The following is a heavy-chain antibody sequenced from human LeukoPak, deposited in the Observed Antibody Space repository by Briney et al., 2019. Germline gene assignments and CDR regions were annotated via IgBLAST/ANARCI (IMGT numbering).Heavy chain of an antibody. Sequence: GGSLRLSCAASGFTLSSHAMSWVRQAPGKGLEWVSAISGSGGSTYYADSVKGRFTISRDNSKNTLYLQMNSLRAEDTAVYYCAKDLEQWLSKNYYYYMDVWGKGTTVTVSS. CDR1: GFTLSSHA. V-gene: IGHV3-23*01. D-gene: IGHD6-19*01. CDR3: AKDLEQWLSKNYYYYMDV. J-gene: IGHJ6*03. CDR2: ISGSGGST.